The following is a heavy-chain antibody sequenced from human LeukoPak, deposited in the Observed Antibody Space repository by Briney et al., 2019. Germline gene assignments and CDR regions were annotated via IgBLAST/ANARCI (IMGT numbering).Heavy chain of an antibody. Sequence: GSLRLSCAASGFSFSSYAMHSVRQAPGKGLEYVSAISSNGGITYYTNSVKSSFTISRDNTKNTLYLQMGSLRAEDMAVYYCARSKVPYSSSWDFDYWGQGTLVTVSS. J-gene: IGHJ4*02. D-gene: IGHD6-13*01. CDR1: GFSFSSYA. CDR2: ISSNGGIT. V-gene: IGHV3-64*01. CDR3: ARSKVPYSSSWDFDY.